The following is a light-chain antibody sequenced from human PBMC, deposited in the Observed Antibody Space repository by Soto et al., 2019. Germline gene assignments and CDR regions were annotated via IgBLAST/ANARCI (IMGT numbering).Light chain of an antibody. CDR3: MQTLQTPPWT. CDR1: QTLLHSNGHNY. Sequence: DVVMTQSPLSQSVIPGEPASISCRSSQTLLHSNGHNYLDWYLQKPGQSPQLLIYLGSNRASGVPDRFSGSGSGTEFTLKISRVEAEDVGIYYCMQTLQTPPWTFGQGTKVAIK. CDR2: LGS. V-gene: IGKV2-28*01. J-gene: IGKJ1*01.